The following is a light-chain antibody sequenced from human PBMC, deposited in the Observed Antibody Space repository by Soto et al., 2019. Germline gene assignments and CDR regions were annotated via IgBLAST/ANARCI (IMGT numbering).Light chain of an antibody. Sequence: QSALTQPASVSGSPGQSITISCTGTSSDVGGYNYVSWYQQHPGKAPKLMIYDVSNRPSGVSNRFSGSKSGNTASLTISGLQAEDEADYYCNSYTSSSTLYVFGTGTRSPS. V-gene: IGLV2-14*01. CDR3: NSYTSSSTLYV. CDR1: SSDVGGYNY. J-gene: IGLJ1*01. CDR2: DVS.